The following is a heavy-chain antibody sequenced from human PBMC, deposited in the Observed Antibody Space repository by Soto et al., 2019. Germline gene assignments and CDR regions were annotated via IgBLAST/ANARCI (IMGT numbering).Heavy chain of an antibody. CDR1: GGSISSYY. Sequence: QVQLQESGPGLVKPSETLSLSCTVSGGSISSYYWSWFRQSPGKRMEWIGYVHHSWGSSYNPSLQSRVAISRHTSKSQFSLKVTSVPATDTAVYYCARQGFEPLHGLVDVWGQGTTVTVSS. J-gene: IGHJ6*02. V-gene: IGHV4-59*08. D-gene: IGHD2-15*01. CDR2: VHHSWGS. CDR3: ARQGFEPLHGLVDV.